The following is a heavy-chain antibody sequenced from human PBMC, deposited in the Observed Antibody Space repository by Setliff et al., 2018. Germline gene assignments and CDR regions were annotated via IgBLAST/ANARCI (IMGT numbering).Heavy chain of an antibody. V-gene: IGHV1-69*05. Sequence: ASVKVSCKASGGTFSSYAISWVRQAPGQGLEWMGGIIPIFDTANYAQKFQDRVTITTDKSTSTAYMELRSLRSDDTAVYYCARDVFSGPGSLLESFDWGQGTLVTVSS. D-gene: IGHD3-3*02. CDR2: IIPIFDTA. CDR1: GGTFSSYA. CDR3: ARDVFSGPGSLLESFD. J-gene: IGHJ4*02.